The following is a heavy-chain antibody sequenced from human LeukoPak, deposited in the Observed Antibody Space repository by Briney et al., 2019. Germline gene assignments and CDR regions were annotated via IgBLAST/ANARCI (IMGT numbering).Heavy chain of an antibody. D-gene: IGHD3-22*01. V-gene: IGHV3-30*02. CDR2: IRYDGSNK. CDR3: AKGQSSSGLRNYFDY. CDR1: GFTFSSYG. Sequence: PGGSLRLSCAASGFTFSSYGMHWVRQAPGKGLEWVAFIRYDGSNKYYADSVKGRFTISRDNSKNTLYLQMNSLRAEDTAVYYCAKGQSSSGLRNYFDYWGQGTLVTVSS. J-gene: IGHJ4*02.